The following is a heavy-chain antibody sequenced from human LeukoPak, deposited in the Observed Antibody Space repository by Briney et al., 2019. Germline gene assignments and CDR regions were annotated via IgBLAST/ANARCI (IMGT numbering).Heavy chain of an antibody. Sequence: GASVKVSCKASGYSFTTYAMKWVRQAPGQGLEWMGWINTNTGNPTYAQGFTGRFVFSLDTSVSTAYLQISSLKAEDTAVYYCARARDCSDNSCYGDNWGQGTLVTVSS. D-gene: IGHD2-15*01. CDR3: ARARDCSDNSCYGDN. J-gene: IGHJ4*02. CDR2: INTNTGNP. V-gene: IGHV7-4-1*02. CDR1: GYSFTTYA.